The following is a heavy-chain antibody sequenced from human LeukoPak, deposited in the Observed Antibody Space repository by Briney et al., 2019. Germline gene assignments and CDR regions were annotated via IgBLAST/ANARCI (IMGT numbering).Heavy chain of an antibody. CDR2: IYPGDSDT. V-gene: IGHV5-51*01. D-gene: IGHD3-22*01. CDR1: GYSFTSYW. J-gene: IGHJ5*02. Sequence: GESLKISCKGSGYSFTSYWIGWVRQMPGKGLEWMGIIYPGDSDTRYSPSFQGQVTISADKSISTAYLQWSSLKASDTAMCYCARRERYYDSSGYYYDWFDPWGQGTLVTVSS. CDR3: ARRERYYDSSGYYYDWFDP.